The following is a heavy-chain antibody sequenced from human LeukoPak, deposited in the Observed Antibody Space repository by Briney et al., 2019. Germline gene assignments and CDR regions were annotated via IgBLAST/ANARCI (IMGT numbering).Heavy chain of an antibody. V-gene: IGHV3-30-3*01. CDR2: ISYDGSNK. CDR1: GFTFSSYA. Sequence: GGSLRLSCAASGFTFSSYAMHWVRQAPGKGLEWVAVISYDGSNKYYADSVKGRFTISRDNSKNTLYLQMNSRRAEDTAVYYCARDSSSPMATLRFWGQGTLVTVSS. J-gene: IGHJ4*02. D-gene: IGHD6-13*01. CDR3: ARDSSSPMATLRF.